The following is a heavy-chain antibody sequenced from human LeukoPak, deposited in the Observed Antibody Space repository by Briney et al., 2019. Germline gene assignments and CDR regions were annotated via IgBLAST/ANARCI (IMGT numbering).Heavy chain of an antibody. Sequence: EASVKVSCKASGYTFTGYYMHWVRQAPGQGLEWMGWINPNSGGTNYAQKFQGRVTMTKDTSISTAYMEVSRLRSGDTALYYCARGPDHFDYWGQGTLVTVSS. J-gene: IGHJ4*02. CDR3: ARGPDHFDY. V-gene: IGHV1-2*02. CDR1: GYTFTGYY. CDR2: INPNSGGT.